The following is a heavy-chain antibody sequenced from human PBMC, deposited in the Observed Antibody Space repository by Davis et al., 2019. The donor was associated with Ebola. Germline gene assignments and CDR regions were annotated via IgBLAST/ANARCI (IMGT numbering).Heavy chain of an antibody. V-gene: IGHV1-18*01. CDR1: GYTFTSYG. CDR2: ISAYNGNT. J-gene: IGHJ4*02. CDR3: ARDLLRVIVVVVAATTPGY. D-gene: IGHD2-15*01. Sequence: ASVKVSCKASGYTFTSYGISWVRQAPGQGLEWMGWISAYNGNTNYAQKLQGRVTMTTDTSTSTAYMELRSLRSDDTAVYYCARDLLRVIVVVVAATTPGYWGQGTLVTVSS.